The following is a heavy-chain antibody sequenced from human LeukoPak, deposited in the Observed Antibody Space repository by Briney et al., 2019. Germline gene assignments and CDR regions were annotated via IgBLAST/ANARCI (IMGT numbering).Heavy chain of an antibody. CDR2: ISSSSSYI. D-gene: IGHD6-13*01. CDR1: GFTFSSYS. CDR3: ANYRIAAAADDY. V-gene: IGHV3-21*01. J-gene: IGHJ4*02. Sequence: PGGSLRLSCAASGFTFSSYSMNWVRQAPGKGLEWVSSISSSSSYIYYADSVKGRFTISRDNAKNSLYLQMNSLRAEDTAVYYCANYRIAAAADDYWGQGTLVTVSS.